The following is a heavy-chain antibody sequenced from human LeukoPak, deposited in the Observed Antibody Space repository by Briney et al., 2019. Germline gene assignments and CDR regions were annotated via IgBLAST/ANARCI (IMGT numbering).Heavy chain of an antibody. CDR2: ISSSSSYI. CDR1: GFTFSSYS. CDR3: ARDHTVGQWPTHFDS. J-gene: IGHJ4*02. Sequence: PGGSLRLSCAASGFTFSSYSMNWVRQAPGKGLEWVSSISSSSSYIYYADSVKGRFTISRDNAKNSLYLQMNSLRAEDTAVYYCARDHTVGQWPTHFDSWGQGTLVTVSS. V-gene: IGHV3-21*01. D-gene: IGHD6-19*01.